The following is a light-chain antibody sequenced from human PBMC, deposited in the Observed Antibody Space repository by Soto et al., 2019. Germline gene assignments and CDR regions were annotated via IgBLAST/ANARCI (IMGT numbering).Light chain of an antibody. CDR3: SSFVGGNNYV. CDR2: EVS. CDR1: SSDVGGYNY. Sequence: QSVLTQPPSASGSPGQSVTISCTGTSSDVGGYNYVSWYQQHPGKAPKLMISEVSKRPSGVPDRFSGSKSGNTASLTVSGLQAEDEADYYCSSFVGGNNYVFGTGTKVTVL. J-gene: IGLJ1*01. V-gene: IGLV2-8*01.